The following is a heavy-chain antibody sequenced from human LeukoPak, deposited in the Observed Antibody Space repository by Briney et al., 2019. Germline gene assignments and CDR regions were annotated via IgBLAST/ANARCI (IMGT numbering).Heavy chain of an antibody. CDR2: IKSKTDGGTT. V-gene: IGHV3-15*01. Sequence: GGSLRLSCAASGFTFSNAWMSWVRQAPGKGLEWVGRIKSKTDGGTTDYAAPVKGRFTTSRDDSKNTLYLQMNSLKTEDTAVYYCTTDGYFDWLLYPDYWGQGTLVTVSS. D-gene: IGHD3-9*01. J-gene: IGHJ4*02. CDR3: TTDGYFDWLLYPDY. CDR1: GFTFSNAW.